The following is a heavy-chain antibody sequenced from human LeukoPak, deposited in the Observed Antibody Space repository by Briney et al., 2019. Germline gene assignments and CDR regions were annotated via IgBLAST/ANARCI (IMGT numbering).Heavy chain of an antibody. CDR2: IRSKANSYAT. CDR1: GFTFSGSA. CDR3: AKGYYDYVWGSYYFDY. V-gene: IGHV3-73*01. J-gene: IGHJ4*02. D-gene: IGHD3-16*01. Sequence: PGGSLRLSCAASGFTFSGSAMHWVRQASGKGLEWVGRIRSKANSYATAYAASAKGRFTISRDDSKNTAYLQMNSLRAEDTAVYYCAKGYYDYVWGSYYFDYWGQGTLVTVSS.